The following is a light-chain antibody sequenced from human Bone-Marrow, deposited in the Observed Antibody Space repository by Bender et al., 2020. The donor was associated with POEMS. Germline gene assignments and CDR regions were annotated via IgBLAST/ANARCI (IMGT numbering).Light chain of an antibody. CDR1: SSDVGNYNL. Sequence: QSALTQPASVSGSPGQSITISCTETSSDVGNYNLVSWYQQYPGKAPKLIISEGSNRPSGVSSRFSASKSGNTASLAISDIQSEDEGDYYCSSWDDSLSGWVFGGGTKLTVL. J-gene: IGLJ3*02. CDR2: EGS. V-gene: IGLV2-23*01. CDR3: SSWDDSLSGWV.